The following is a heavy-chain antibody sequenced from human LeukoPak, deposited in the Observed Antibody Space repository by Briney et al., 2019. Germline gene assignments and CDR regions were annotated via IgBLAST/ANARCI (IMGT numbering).Heavy chain of an antibody. Sequence: GGSLRLSCAASGFAFSTYAMNWVRQAPGKGLEWISYISRTGDTIYYADSVKGRFTISRDNAKNSLYLQMDSLRVEDTAVYYCASQDLVVVPAASHYFDYWGQGTLVTVSS. CDR2: ISRTGDTI. CDR3: ASQDLVVVPAASHYFDY. CDR1: GFAFSTYA. V-gene: IGHV3-48*03. D-gene: IGHD2-2*01. J-gene: IGHJ4*02.